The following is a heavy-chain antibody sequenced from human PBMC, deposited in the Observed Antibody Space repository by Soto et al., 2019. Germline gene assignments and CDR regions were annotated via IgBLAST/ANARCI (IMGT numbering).Heavy chain of an antibody. CDR1: GFTFSGSA. D-gene: IGHD3-16*02. V-gene: IGHV3-73*01. J-gene: IGHJ4*02. CDR2: IRSKANSYAT. CDR3: TSRFAFGGVIAHDY. Sequence: LRLSCAASGFTFSGSAMHWVRQASGKGLEWVGRIRSKANSYATAYAASVKGRFTISRDDSKNTAYLQMNSLKTEDTAVYYCTSRFAFGGVIAHDYWGQGTLVTVSS.